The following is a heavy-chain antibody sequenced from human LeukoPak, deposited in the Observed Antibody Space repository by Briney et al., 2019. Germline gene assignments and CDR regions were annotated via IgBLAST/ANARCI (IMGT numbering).Heavy chain of an antibody. CDR2: MKQDGSEK. Sequence: GGALRLSCAASGFTFSSSWMSWVRQAPGKGLEWVANMKQDGSEKYYVDSVKGRLTISRDNAKNSLYLQMNSLRAEDTAVYYCARGGSGYAGYFDLWGRGTLVTVSS. CDR1: GFTFSSSW. D-gene: IGHD5-12*01. J-gene: IGHJ2*01. V-gene: IGHV3-7*01. CDR3: ARGGSGYAGYFDL.